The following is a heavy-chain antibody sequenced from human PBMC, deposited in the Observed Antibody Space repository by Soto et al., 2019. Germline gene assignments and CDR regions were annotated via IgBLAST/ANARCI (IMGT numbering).Heavy chain of an antibody. V-gene: IGHV4-39*01. CDR3: ARHRVRKGGGELFGHINWFDP. CDR1: GASISSSRYY. D-gene: IGHD3-10*01. CDR2: IYYSGST. J-gene: IGHJ5*02. Sequence: QLQLQESGPGLVKPAETLSLTCTVSGASISSSRYYWGWIRQPPGNGLELIGSIYYSGSTYYTPSHNSRVTISVDTSKNQFDLRLSAVPAADTAVYYCARHRVRKGGGELFGHINWFDPWGQGTLVTVSA.